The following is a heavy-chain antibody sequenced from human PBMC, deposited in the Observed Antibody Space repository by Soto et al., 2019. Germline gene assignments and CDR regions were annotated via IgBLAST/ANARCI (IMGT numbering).Heavy chain of an antibody. CDR1: GFTFSIYS. CDR3: ARDQVAAPRLNYYGMDV. J-gene: IGHJ6*02. V-gene: IGHV3-48*02. CDR2: ISSTSSTK. Sequence: GGSLRLSCAASGFTFSIYSMNWVRQAPGKGLEWVSHISSTSSTKYYAGSVKGRFTISRDNAQNSLYLQMNSLRDEDTAVYFCARDQVAAPRLNYYGMDVWGQGTTVTVSS. D-gene: IGHD6-19*01.